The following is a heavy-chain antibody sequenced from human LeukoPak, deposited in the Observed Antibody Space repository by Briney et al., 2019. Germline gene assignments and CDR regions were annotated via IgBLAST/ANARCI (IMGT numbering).Heavy chain of an antibody. CDR2: IKKDGSEN. CDR3: ARHLSGVTGYSYGRGIDY. Sequence: GGSLRLSCAASGFTFSSHWMSWVRQAPGKGLEWVANIKKDGSENYYVDSVKGRFTISRDNAKKSLYLQMKSLRAEDTAVYYCARHLSGVTGYSYGRGIDYWGQGTLVTVSS. J-gene: IGHJ4*02. D-gene: IGHD5-18*01. V-gene: IGHV3-7*01. CDR1: GFTFSSHW.